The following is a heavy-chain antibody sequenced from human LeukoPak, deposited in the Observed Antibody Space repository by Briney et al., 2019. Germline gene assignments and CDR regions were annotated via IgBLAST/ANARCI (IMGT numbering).Heavy chain of an antibody. CDR3: ARRAPYSSGWFDP. J-gene: IGHJ5*02. D-gene: IGHD6-25*01. V-gene: IGHV1-69*13. CDR2: IIPIFGTA. Sequence: GASVTVSRKASGGTFSSYAISWVRQAPGQGLEWMGGIIPIFGTANYAQKFQGRVTITADESTSTAYMELSSLRSEDTAVYYCARRAPYSSGWFDPWGQGTLVTVSS. CDR1: GGTFSSYA.